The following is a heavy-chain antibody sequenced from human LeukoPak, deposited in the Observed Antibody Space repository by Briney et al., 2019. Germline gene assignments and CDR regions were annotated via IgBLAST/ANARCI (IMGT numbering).Heavy chain of an antibody. V-gene: IGHV3-66*03. J-gene: IGHJ5*02. CDR3: ARDRAATQDWVEFDP. CDR1: GFSVSYYY. D-gene: IGHD3/OR15-3a*01. Sequence: GGSLRLSCAVSGFSVSYYYTNWVRQAPGKGLEWVSLIRGSGETFYADSVKGRFTISRDDSKNTVYLQMNSLRVEDTAEYFCARDRAATQDWVEFDPWGQGTLVTVSS. CDR2: IRGSGET.